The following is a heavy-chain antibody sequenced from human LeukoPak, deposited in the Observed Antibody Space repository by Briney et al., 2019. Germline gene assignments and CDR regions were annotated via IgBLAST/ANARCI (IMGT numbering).Heavy chain of an antibody. V-gene: IGHV4-39*07. CDR3: AKSSEFGEPYYFDY. CDR2: IYYSGST. Sequence: SETLSLTCTVSGGSISSSSYYWGWIRQPPGKGLEWIGSIYYSGSTYYNPSLKSRVTISVDTSKNQFSLKLSSVTAADTAVYYCAKSSEFGEPYYFDYWGQGTLVTVSS. CDR1: GGSISSSSYY. J-gene: IGHJ4*02. D-gene: IGHD3-10*01.